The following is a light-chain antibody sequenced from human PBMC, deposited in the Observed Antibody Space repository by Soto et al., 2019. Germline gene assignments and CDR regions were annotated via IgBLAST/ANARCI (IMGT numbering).Light chain of an antibody. Sequence: QSALTQPASGSGSPGQSITISCTGTSSDIGAYNFVSWYQQHPGKAPKLMLYDVNIRTSGVYNRFSGSKSGNTASLTISGLQAEDEADYYCTSWTTSTTMIFGGGTQLTVL. V-gene: IGLV2-14*03. CDR1: SSDIGAYNF. CDR3: TSWTTSTTMI. CDR2: DVN. J-gene: IGLJ2*01.